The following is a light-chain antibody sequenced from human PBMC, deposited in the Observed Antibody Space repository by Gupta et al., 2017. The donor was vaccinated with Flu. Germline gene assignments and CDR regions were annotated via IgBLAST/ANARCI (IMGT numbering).Light chain of an antibody. Sequence: EIVMTQSPATLSVSPGERATLSSRASQSVSSNLAWYQQKPGQAPRLLIYGASTRATGIPARFSGSGSGTEFTLTISSLQSEDFAVYYCQQYKNWWTFGQGTKVEIK. J-gene: IGKJ1*01. CDR3: QQYKNWWT. CDR2: GAS. CDR1: QSVSSN. V-gene: IGKV3-15*01.